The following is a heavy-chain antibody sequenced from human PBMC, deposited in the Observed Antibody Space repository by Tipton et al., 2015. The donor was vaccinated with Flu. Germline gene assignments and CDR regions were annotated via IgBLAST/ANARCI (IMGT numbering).Heavy chain of an antibody. CDR1: GFTFSTYD. CDR3: ARARTRVYHHRYHYYYGMDV. CDR2: IGPAGDT. V-gene: IGHV3-13*01. J-gene: IGHJ6*02. D-gene: IGHD2-2*01. Sequence: QLVQSGGGLVQPGGSLRLSCAASGFTFSTYDLHWVRQPPGKGLEWVSAIGPAGDTFYSGSVKGRFTISRENVENSLYLQMNSLRAGDTAVYYCARARTRVYHHRYHYYYGMDVWGQGTTVTVSS.